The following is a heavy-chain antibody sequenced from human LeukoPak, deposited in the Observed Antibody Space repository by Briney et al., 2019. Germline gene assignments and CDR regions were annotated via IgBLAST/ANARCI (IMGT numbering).Heavy chain of an antibody. CDR2: ISSSGSTI. CDR1: GFTFSDYY. D-gene: IGHD6-13*01. V-gene: IGHV3-11*01. CDR3: ARGGWTIAAAVDY. J-gene: IGHJ4*02. Sequence: GGSLRLSCAASGFTFSDYYMRWIRQAPGKGLEWVSYISSSGSTIYYADSVKGRFTIPRDNAKNSLYLQMNSLRAEDTAVYYCARGGWTIAAAVDYWGQGTLVTVSS.